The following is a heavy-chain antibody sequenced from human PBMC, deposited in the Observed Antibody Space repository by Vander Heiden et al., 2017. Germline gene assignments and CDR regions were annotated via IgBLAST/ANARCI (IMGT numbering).Heavy chain of an antibody. V-gene: IGHV3-23*01. CDR3: AKVPWSSGSYEPYFDH. CDR2: VSSSGGST. CDR1: GFTFSSYA. J-gene: IGHJ4*02. D-gene: IGHD1-26*01. Sequence: EVQLLESGGGLVQPGGSLRLSCAASGFTFSSYAVGWVRQAPGKGLEWVSAVSSSGGSTYYADSVKGRFTISRDNSKNTLYLQMNSLRAEDTAVYYCAKVPWSSGSYEPYFDHWGQGTLVTVSS.